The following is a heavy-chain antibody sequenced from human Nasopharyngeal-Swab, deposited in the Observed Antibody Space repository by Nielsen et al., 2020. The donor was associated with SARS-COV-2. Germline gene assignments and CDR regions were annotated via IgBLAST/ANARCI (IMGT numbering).Heavy chain of an antibody. CDR2: ISYDGSNK. CDR1: GFTFSSYA. CDR3: ARDFSGSYYYYGMDV. D-gene: IGHD1-26*01. Sequence: GGSLRLSCAASGFTFSSYAMHWVRKAPGKGLEWVAVISYDGSNKYYADSMKGRFTISRDNSKNTLYLQMNSLRAEDTAVYYCARDFSGSYYYYGMDVWGQGTTVTVSS. J-gene: IGHJ6*02. V-gene: IGHV3-30-3*01.